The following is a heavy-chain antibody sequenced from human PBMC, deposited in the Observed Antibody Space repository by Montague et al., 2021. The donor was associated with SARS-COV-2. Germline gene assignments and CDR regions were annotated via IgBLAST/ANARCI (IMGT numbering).Heavy chain of an antibody. Sequence: SETLSLTCTVSGGSISSYYWSWIRQPPGTGLEWIGYIYYSGSTNYNPSLKIRVTISVDTLKNQFSLKLSSVTAADTAVYYCARGSGWMGNAFDIWGQGTMVTVSS. CDR2: IYYSGST. V-gene: IGHV4-59*01. J-gene: IGHJ3*02. CDR1: GGSISSYY. CDR3: ARGSGWMGNAFDI. D-gene: IGHD6-19*01.